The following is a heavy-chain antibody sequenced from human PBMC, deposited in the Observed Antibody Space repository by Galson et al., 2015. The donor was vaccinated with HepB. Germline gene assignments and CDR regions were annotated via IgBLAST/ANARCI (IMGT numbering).Heavy chain of an antibody. J-gene: IGHJ4*02. V-gene: IGHV3-15*07. Sequence: SLRLSCAASDLTLSNAWMNWVRQAPGKGLEWVGRIKSKIEGGTTDYAAPVKGRFTIARDDSKNTLYLQMNSLKTEDTAVYYCTTDYANYDILTGYLVYFDYWGQGTLVTVSS. CDR3: TTDYANYDILTGYLVYFDY. CDR1: DLTLSNAW. D-gene: IGHD3-9*01. CDR2: IKSKIEGGTT.